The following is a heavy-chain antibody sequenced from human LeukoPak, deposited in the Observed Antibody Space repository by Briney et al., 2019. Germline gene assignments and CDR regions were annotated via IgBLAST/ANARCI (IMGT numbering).Heavy chain of an antibody. CDR3: ATGRAYSSVDY. V-gene: IGHV4-59*01. Sequence: SETLSLTCTVSGGSISSYYWSWIRQPPGKGLVWSGCIYYTGSTNYNPSLKSRVTISVDTSKNQFSLKLSSVTAADTAVYYCATGRAYSSVDYWGQGTLATVSS. CDR2: IYYTGST. CDR1: GGSISSYY. J-gene: IGHJ4*02. D-gene: IGHD6-19*01.